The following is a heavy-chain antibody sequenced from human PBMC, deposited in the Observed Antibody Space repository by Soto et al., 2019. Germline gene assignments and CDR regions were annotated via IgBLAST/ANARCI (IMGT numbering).Heavy chain of an antibody. D-gene: IGHD6-6*01. CDR2: IIPIFGTA. CDR3: ARDRFDSSLTFDY. Sequence: SVKVSCKASGGTFSSYAISWVRQAPGQGLEWMGGIIPIFGTANYAQKFQGRVTITADESTSTAYMELSSLRSEDTAVYYCARDRFDSSLTFDYWGRGTLVTVSS. J-gene: IGHJ4*02. CDR1: GGTFSSYA. V-gene: IGHV1-69*13.